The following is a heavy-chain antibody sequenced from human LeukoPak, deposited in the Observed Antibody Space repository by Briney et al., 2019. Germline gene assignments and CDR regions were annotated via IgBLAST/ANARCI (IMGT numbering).Heavy chain of an antibody. CDR2: ISSLSGTR. Sequence: GGSLRLSCAASGFTFNSYGMSWVRQAPGKGLEWVSFISSLSGTREYADSVKGRFTISRDNAKNSLYLQMNSLRAEDTAVYYCARVHWVVRLGYYYYMDVWGKGTTVTISS. V-gene: IGHV3-48*04. CDR3: ARVHWVVRLGYYYYMDV. CDR1: GFTFNSYG. D-gene: IGHD2-21*01. J-gene: IGHJ6*03.